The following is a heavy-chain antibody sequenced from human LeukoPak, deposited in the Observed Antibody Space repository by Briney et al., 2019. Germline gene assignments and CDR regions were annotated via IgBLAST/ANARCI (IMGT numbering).Heavy chain of an antibody. CDR2: IYYSGST. V-gene: IGHV4-59*08. Sequence: SETLSLTCTVSGGSISKYYWSWIRQPPGKGLERIGYIYYSGSTNYNPSLKSRVTISVDTSKNQFSLKLSSVTAADTAVYYCARHPFYDSSGYSYFQHWGQGTLVTVSS. CDR3: ARHPFYDSSGYSYFQH. J-gene: IGHJ1*01. D-gene: IGHD3-22*01. CDR1: GGSISKYY.